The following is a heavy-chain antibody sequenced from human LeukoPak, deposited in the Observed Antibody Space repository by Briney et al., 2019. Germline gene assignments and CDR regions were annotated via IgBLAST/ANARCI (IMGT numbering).Heavy chain of an antibody. J-gene: IGHJ4*02. CDR2: INHGGST. CDR3: ARPGLAYCGADCYSTEGYYFDY. D-gene: IGHD2-21*01. Sequence: SETLSLTCAVYDENFSIYFYSWIRQPPGKGLEWIGEINHGGSTSYNPSLKSRVTISVDTSKNQFSLRLSSVTAADTAMYYCARPGLAYCGADCYSTEGYYFDYWSQGTLVTVSS. V-gene: IGHV4-34*01. CDR1: DENFSIYF.